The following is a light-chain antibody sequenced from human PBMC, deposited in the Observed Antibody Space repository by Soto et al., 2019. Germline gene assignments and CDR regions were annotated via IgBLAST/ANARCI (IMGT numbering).Light chain of an antibody. CDR3: QQYHSYPVT. V-gene: IGKV1-16*02. CDR2: AAS. CDR1: PGIHDF. Sequence: DIQMTQSPSSLSASVGDTVTSTCRASPGIHDFLAWFQQKQGKAPKPLIYAASSLQSGVPSKFTGSGSDRDFSLTISSLQPADYATYYWQQYHSYPVTFVGGTKVEIK. J-gene: IGKJ4*01.